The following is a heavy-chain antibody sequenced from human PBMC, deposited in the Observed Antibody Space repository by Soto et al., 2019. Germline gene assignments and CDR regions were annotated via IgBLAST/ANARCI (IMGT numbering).Heavy chain of an antibody. J-gene: IGHJ4*02. CDR1: GFTFSNAW. CDR3: TTGRYSSSWPFDY. V-gene: IGHV3-15*07. CDR2: IKSKTDGGTT. Sequence: GGSLRLSCAASGFTFSNAWMNWVRQAPGKGLEWVGRIKSKTDGGTTDYAAPVKGRFTISRDDSKNTRYLQMNSLKTEDTAVYYCTTGRYSSSWPFDYWGQGTLVTVSS. D-gene: IGHD6-13*01.